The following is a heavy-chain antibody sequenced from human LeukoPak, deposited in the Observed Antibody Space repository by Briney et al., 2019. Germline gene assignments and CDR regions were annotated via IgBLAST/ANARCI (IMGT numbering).Heavy chain of an antibody. D-gene: IGHD6-19*01. CDR1: GFTFCDYA. CDR2: IGIKAYGGPA. CDR3: TRTGLITVADYFDS. J-gene: IGHJ4*02. Sequence: GGTLRLSCTTSGFTFCDYAINWVRQAPGKGLEWVGFIGIKAYGGPAEFAASMKGRFTISRDDSKGVAYLQMNSLTTDDTAVYYCTRTGLITVADYFDSWGQGTLVTVSS. V-gene: IGHV3-49*04.